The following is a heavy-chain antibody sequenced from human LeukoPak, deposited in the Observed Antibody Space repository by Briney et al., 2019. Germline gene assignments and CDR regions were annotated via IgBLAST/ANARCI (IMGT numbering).Heavy chain of an antibody. V-gene: IGHV3-74*01. CDR2: INTDGSST. CDR1: GFTLSRYW. Sequence: GGSLRLSCVVSGFTLSRYWIHWVRQAPGEGRGWVSHINTDGSSTSYADSVKGRFTISRENAKNTLYLQRNSLRAEDTAVYYCARFGWVPPTHFDYWGQGTLVTVSS. CDR3: ARFGWVPPTHFDY. J-gene: IGHJ4*02. D-gene: IGHD3-10*01.